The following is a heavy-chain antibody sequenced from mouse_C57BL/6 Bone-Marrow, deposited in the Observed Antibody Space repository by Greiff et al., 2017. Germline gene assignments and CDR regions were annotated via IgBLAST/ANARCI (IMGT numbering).Heavy chain of an antibody. CDR3: ARERRVTTEYYFDV. J-gene: IGHJ2*01. V-gene: IGHV1-72*01. CDR2: IDPNSGGT. Sequence: QVQLQQPGAELVKPWASVTLSCTASGYTFTSYWMHWVKQMPGRGLEWIGRIDPNSGGTKYNAKFKSKATLTVDKPSSTAYMQLSSLTSEASACYYCARERRVTTEYYFDVWGQGTTLTVSS. CDR1: GYTFTSYW. D-gene: IGHD2-2*01.